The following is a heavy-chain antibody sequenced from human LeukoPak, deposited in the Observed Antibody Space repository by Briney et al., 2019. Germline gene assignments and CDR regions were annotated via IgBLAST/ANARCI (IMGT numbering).Heavy chain of an antibody. CDR3: ARDLGVVTPRLDP. CDR1: GYTFTSYD. J-gene: IGHJ5*02. V-gene: IGHV1-8*03. CDR2: MNPNSGNT. D-gene: IGHD3-3*01. Sequence: ASVRVSCKASGYTFTSYDINWVRQAPGQGLEWMGWMNPNSGNTGYAQKFQGRVTIGRNISRSTAYMELTSLRSEDTAVYYCARDLGVVTPRLDPWGQGTLVIVSS.